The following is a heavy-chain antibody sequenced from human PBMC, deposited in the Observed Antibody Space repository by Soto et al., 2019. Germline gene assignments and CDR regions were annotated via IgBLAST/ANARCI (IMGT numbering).Heavy chain of an antibody. CDR2: ISGSGDST. CDR1: GFTFSNYA. V-gene: IGHV3-23*01. Sequence: GGSLRLSCAASGFTFSNYAMSWVRQAPGKGLEWVSAISGSGDSTYYADSVKGRFTISRDNAKNTLYLEMSSLRAEDTAVYYCATGSGWYSPDYWGQGTLVTVSS. D-gene: IGHD6-19*01. J-gene: IGHJ4*02. CDR3: ATGSGWYSPDY.